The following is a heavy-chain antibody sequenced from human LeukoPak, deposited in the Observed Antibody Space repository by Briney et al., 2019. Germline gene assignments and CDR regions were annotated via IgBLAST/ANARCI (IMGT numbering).Heavy chain of an antibody. Sequence: ASVKVSCKTSGYTFTSYDMNWVRQATGQGLEWMGWMNPNSGDTGYSQKFHGRLTMTRDTSMSTAYMELSSLTSDDTAVYYCARGYLNYYRSDPGSGYWGQGTLLTVSS. CDR2: MNPNSGDT. CDR3: ARGYLNYYRSDPGSGY. V-gene: IGHV1-8*01. D-gene: IGHD3-22*01. J-gene: IGHJ4*02. CDR1: GYTFTSYD.